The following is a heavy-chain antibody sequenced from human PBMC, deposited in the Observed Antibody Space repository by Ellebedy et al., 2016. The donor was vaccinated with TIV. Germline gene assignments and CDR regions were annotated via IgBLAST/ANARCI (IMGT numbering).Heavy chain of an antibody. CDR2: ISGRGSVT. Sequence: PGGSLRLSCAASGFTFSSHAMSWVRQAQGKGPQWVSSISGRGSVTYYAESVKGRFTISRDNSSDTLYLQMNSLRVKGTAIYYCARYAVGAYYFDYWGQGTLVTVSS. CDR1: GFTFSSHA. V-gene: IGHV3-23*01. CDR3: ARYAVGAYYFDY. D-gene: IGHD2-8*01. J-gene: IGHJ4*02.